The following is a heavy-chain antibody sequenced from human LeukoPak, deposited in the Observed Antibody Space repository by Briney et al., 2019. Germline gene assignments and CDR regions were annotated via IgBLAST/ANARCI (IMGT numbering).Heavy chain of an antibody. V-gene: IGHV3-15*01. D-gene: IGHD2-15*01. CDR2: IKSKSEGGAT. Sequence: GGSLRLSCAASGFTFSNAWMAWVRQAPGEGLEWVGRIKSKSEGGATDYAAPVKGRFTISRDDSKNTLYLQMNSLKTEDTAVYYCASYSPLDYWGQGTLVTVSS. CDR3: ASYSPLDY. J-gene: IGHJ4*02. CDR1: GFTFSNAW.